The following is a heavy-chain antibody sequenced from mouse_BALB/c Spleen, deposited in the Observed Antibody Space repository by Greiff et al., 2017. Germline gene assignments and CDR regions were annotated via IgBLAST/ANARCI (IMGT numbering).Heavy chain of an antibody. V-gene: IGHV3-1*02. CDR1: GYSITRGYS. CDR2: IHYSGST. Sequence: DVKLQESGPDLVKPSQSLSLTCTVTGYSITRGYSWHWIRQFPGNKLEWMGYIHYSGSTNYNPSLKSRISITRDTSKNQFFLQLNSVTTEDTATYCCARRGTFYAMDYWGQGTSVTVSS. D-gene: IGHD3-3*01. J-gene: IGHJ4*01. CDR3: ARRGTFYAMDY.